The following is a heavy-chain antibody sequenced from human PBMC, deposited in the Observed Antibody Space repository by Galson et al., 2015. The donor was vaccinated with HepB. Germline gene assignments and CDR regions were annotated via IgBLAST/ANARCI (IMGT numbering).Heavy chain of an antibody. Sequence: SLRLSCAASGFTFSSYGMHWVRQAPGKGLEWVAFIRYDGSNKYYADSVKGRFTISRDNSKNTLYLQMNSLRAEDTAVYYCAKGLAAAGSPDLSHPIVYWGQGTLVTVSS. D-gene: IGHD6-13*01. CDR3: AKGLAAAGSPDLSHPIVY. CDR2: IRYDGSNK. J-gene: IGHJ4*02. V-gene: IGHV3-30*02. CDR1: GFTFSSYG.